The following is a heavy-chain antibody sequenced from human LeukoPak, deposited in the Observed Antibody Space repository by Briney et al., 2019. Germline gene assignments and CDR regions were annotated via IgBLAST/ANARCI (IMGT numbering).Heavy chain of an antibody. J-gene: IGHJ4*02. CDR2: IYHSGNT. CDR1: GGSISTYY. V-gene: IGHV4-59*01. Sequence: SETLSLTCTVSGGSISTYYWNWIRQPPGKGLEWIGSIYHSGNTNYNPSLRSPVTISVDTSKNQFSLKLTSVTAADTAVYYCATGETGSTLGGYWGQGTLVTVSS. CDR3: ATGETGSTLGGY. D-gene: IGHD1-1*01.